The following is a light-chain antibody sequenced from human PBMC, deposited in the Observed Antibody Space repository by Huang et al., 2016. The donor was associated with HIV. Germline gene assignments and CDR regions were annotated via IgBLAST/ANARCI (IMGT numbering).Light chain of an antibody. Sequence: DIVMNQSPFSLHVTLACPASISCRSNQSLLQSNGSNYLEWHLKKSVKSPQHLIYLASIRASGVPDRFSGSGTGTDFTLKISSVEAEDVGVYYCMQGLETPFTFGPGTKVDVK. J-gene: IGKJ3*01. CDR3: MQGLETPFT. CDR2: LAS. CDR1: QSLLQSNGSNY. V-gene: IGKV2-28*01.